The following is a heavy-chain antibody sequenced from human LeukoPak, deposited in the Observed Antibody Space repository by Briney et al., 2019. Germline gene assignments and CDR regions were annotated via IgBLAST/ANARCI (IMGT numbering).Heavy chain of an antibody. J-gene: IGHJ4*02. V-gene: IGHV3-21*01. CDR1: GFTFSSYS. CDR3: ARADRLGAALLASFDY. Sequence: GGSLRLSCAASGFTFSSYSMNWVRQAPGKGLEWVSSISSSSSYIYYADSVKGRFTISRDNAKNSLCLQMNSLRAEDTAVYYCARADRLGAALLASFDYWGQGTLVTVSS. CDR2: ISSSSSYI. D-gene: IGHD3-16*01.